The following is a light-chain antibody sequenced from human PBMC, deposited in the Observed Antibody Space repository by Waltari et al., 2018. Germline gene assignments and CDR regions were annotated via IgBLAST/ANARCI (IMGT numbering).Light chain of an antibody. Sequence: QSVLPQPPSVSDAPRQRVTISSSGSSSTIGHTAVPWFQQLPGKAPTLLIFYDDLLPSGVSDRFSGSKSGTSASLAISGVRSEDEADYHCAAWDDVLSGVVFGGGTKLIVL. CDR3: AAWDDVLSGVV. V-gene: IGLV1-36*01. CDR2: YDD. CDR1: SSTIGHTA. J-gene: IGLJ2*01.